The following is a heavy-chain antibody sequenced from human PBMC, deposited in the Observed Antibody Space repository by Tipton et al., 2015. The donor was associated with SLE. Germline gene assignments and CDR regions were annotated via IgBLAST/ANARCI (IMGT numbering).Heavy chain of an antibody. CDR2: INYSGIT. CDR3: ARTSLGFNFWTGSPFDP. D-gene: IGHD3/OR15-3a*01. V-gene: IGHV4-59*08. CDR1: GGSISNYY. Sequence: TLSLTCSVSGGSISNYYWSWIRQPPGKGLEWIGYINYSGITNYNFSLKSRVTMSKDTSKNQFFLRLTSVTAADTAVYYCARTSLGFNFWTGSPFDPWGQGTPVTVSS. J-gene: IGHJ5*02.